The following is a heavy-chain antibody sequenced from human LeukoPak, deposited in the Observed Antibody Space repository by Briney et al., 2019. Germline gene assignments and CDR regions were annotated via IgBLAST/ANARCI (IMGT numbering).Heavy chain of an antibody. CDR2: ISHNGTTK. Sequence: GGSLRPSCAASGFTFSSYAMHWVRQAPGKGLGWVAVISHNGTTKYYADPVKGRFTISRDNSKNTLYLQVNSLRAEDTAVYYCAGDNIENGDLDYLDPWGQGALVTVSS. J-gene: IGHJ5*02. CDR3: AGDNIENGDLDYLDP. D-gene: IGHD4-17*01. CDR1: GFTFSSYA. V-gene: IGHV3-30*04.